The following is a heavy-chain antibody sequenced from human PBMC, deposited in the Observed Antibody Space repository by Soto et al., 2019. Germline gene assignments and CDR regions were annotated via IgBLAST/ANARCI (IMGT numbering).Heavy chain of an antibody. Sequence: QVQLQESGPGLVKPSGTLSLTCAVSGGSISSSNWWSWVRQPPGKGLEWIGEIYHSGSTNYNPSLKSRVTISVDKSNNQFSLTLSSVTAADTAVYFCARVSCSYYYGMDVWGQGTTVTGSS. V-gene: IGHV4-4*02. CDR1: GGSISSSNW. CDR2: IYHSGST. D-gene: IGHD3-16*02. J-gene: IGHJ6*02. CDR3: ARVSCSYYYGMDV.